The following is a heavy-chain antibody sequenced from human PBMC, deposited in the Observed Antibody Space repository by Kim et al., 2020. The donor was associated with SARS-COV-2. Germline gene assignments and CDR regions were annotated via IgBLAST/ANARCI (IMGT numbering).Heavy chain of an antibody. CDR1: GYIFTTYY. V-gene: IGHV1-2*06. Sequence: ASVKVSCKASGYIFTTYYIHWVRHVPGRGLEWMGRINPASGGTNYPRKFQDRVSMTSDTSVGTAYLEVTSLNYDDAAVYYCARGYDYGDYFYAFDIWGQG. CDR3: ARGYDYGDYFYAFDI. D-gene: IGHD4-17*01. CDR2: INPASGGT. J-gene: IGHJ3*02.